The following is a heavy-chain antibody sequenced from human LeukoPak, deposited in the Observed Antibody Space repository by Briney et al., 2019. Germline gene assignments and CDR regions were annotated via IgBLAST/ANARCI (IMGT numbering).Heavy chain of an antibody. CDR3: AKDSIAVAAYYFDY. CDR1: GFTFSSYA. J-gene: IGHJ4*02. Sequence: GGSLRLSCAASGFTFSSYAMSWVRQAPGKGLEWVSAISGSGGSAYYADSVKGRLTISRDNSKNTLYLQMNSLRAEDTAVYYCAKDSIAVAAYYFDYWGQGTLVTVSS. V-gene: IGHV3-23*01. CDR2: ISGSGGSA. D-gene: IGHD6-19*01.